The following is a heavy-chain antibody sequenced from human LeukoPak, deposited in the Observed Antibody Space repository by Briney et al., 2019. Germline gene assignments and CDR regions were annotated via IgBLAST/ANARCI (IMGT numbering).Heavy chain of an antibody. CDR2: IKQDGSAK. Sequence: GGSLRLSCAASGFTFSRHWMYWVRQAPGKGLEWVANIKQDGSAKPYVDSVKGRFTISRDNAKNSLFLQMNSLRAEDTAVYYCARDNGWSADFWGQGTLVSVSS. J-gene: IGHJ4*02. D-gene: IGHD2-15*01. CDR3: ARDNGWSADF. CDR1: GFTFSRHW. V-gene: IGHV3-7*03.